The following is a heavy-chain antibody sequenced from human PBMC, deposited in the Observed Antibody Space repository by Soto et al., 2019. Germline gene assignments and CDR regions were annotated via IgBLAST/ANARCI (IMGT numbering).Heavy chain of an antibody. Sequence: GESLKISCKGSGYSFTSYWIGWVRQMPGKGLEWMGIIYPGDSDTRYSPSFQGQVTISADKSISTAYLQWSSLKASDTAMYYCARLIGVPAAADAFDIWGQGTMVTVSS. D-gene: IGHD2-2*01. CDR1: GYSFTSYW. J-gene: IGHJ3*02. CDR3: ARLIGVPAAADAFDI. CDR2: IYPGDSDT. V-gene: IGHV5-51*01.